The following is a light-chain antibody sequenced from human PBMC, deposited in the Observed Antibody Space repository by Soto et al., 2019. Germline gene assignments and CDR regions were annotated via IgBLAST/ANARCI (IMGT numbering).Light chain of an antibody. CDR2: DAS. J-gene: IGKJ1*01. CDR1: QSISSW. V-gene: IGKV1-5*01. CDR3: QQYNSYSWT. Sequence: DIQMTQSPSTLSSSVVDRVTITCRASQSISSWLAWYQQKPGKAPKLLIYDASSLESGVPSRFSGSGSGTEFTLTISSLQPDDFATYYCQQYNSYSWTFGQGT.